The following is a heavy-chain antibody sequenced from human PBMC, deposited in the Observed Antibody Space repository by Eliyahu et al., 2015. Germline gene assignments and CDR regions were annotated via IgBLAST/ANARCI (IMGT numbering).Heavy chain of an antibody. V-gene: IGHV3-30*04. CDR1: XFTFXSYA. J-gene: IGHJ4*02. D-gene: IGHD3-22*01. CDR3: AREDGDYDSSGIDY. Sequence: QVQLVESGGGVVQPGRSLXLXCAASXFTFXSYAMHWVHQAPGKGLEWVAVISYDGSNKYYADSVKGRFTISRDNSKNTLYLQMNSLRAEDTAVYYCAREDGDYDSSGIDYWGQGTLVTVSS. CDR2: ISYDGSNK.